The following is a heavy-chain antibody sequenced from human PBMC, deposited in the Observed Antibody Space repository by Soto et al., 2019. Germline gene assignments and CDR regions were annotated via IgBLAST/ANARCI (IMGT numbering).Heavy chain of an antibody. Sequence: ASVKVSCKASGYTFTSYAMNWVRQAPGQGLEWMGWINTNTGNPTYAQGFTGRFVFSLDTSVSTAYLQICSLKAEDTAVYYCASGVKTGDFDYWGQGTLVTVSS. J-gene: IGHJ4*02. V-gene: IGHV7-4-1*01. CDR1: GYTFTSYA. D-gene: IGHD7-27*01. CDR3: ASGVKTGDFDY. CDR2: INTNTGNP.